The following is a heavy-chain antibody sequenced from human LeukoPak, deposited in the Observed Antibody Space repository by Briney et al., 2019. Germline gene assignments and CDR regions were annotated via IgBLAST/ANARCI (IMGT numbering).Heavy chain of an antibody. V-gene: IGHV1-2*06. CDR2: INPNSGGT. CDR3: ARVVGCSGGSCYSANDY. CDR1: GYTFTVYY. J-gene: IGHJ4*02. Sequence: ASVKVSCKASGYTFTVYYMHWVRQAPGQGLEWMGRINPNSGGTNYAQKFQGRVTMIRDTSISTAYMELSRLRSDDTAVYYCARVVGCSGGSCYSANDYWGQGTLVTVSS. D-gene: IGHD2-15*01.